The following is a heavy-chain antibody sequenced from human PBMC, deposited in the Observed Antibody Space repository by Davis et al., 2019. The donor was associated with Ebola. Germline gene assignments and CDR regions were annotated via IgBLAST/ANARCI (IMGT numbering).Heavy chain of an antibody. D-gene: IGHD6-13*01. CDR3: ARDLLIAAAGTGY. CDR2: IWYDGSNK. J-gene: IGHJ4*02. Sequence: GESLKISCAASGFTFSSYGMHWVRQAPGKGLEWVAVIWYDGSNKYYADSVKGRFTISRDNSKNTLYLQMNSLRAEDTAVYYCARDLLIAAAGTGYWGQGTLVTVSS. CDR1: GFTFSSYG. V-gene: IGHV3-33*01.